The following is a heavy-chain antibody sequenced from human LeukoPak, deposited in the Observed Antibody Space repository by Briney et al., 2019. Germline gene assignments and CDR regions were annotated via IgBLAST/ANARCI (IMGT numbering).Heavy chain of an antibody. CDR2: IYYSGST. CDR3: ARAIWGSASYGTNSYYYIDV. CDR1: GGSISSYY. J-gene: IGHJ6*03. V-gene: IGHV4-59*12. Sequence: PSETLSLTCTVSGGSISSYYWNWIRQPPGKGLEWIGYIYYSGSTNYNPSLKSRVTISVDTSKNQFSLKLSSVTAAETAVYFCARAIWGSASYGTNSYYYIDVWGKGTTVAVSS. D-gene: IGHD2-2*01.